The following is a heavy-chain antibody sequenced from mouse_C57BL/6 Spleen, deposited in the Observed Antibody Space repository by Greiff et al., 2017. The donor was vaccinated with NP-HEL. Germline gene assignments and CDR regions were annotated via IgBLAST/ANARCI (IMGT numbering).Heavy chain of an antibody. V-gene: IGHV5-6*01. CDR3: ARQVYDGYFDY. D-gene: IGHD2-3*01. CDR1: GFTFSSYG. Sequence: EVQLQESGGDLVKPGGSLKLSCAASGFTFSSYGMSWVRQTPDKRLEWVATISSGGSYTYYPDSVKGRFTISRDNAKNTLYLQMSSLKSEDTAMYYCARQVYDGYFDYWGQGTTLTVSS. J-gene: IGHJ2*01. CDR2: ISSGGSYT.